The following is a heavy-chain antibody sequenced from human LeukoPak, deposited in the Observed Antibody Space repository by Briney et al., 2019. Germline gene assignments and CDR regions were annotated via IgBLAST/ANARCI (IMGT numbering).Heavy chain of an antibody. V-gene: IGHV1-2*04. CDR2: INPNSGGT. Sequence: GASVTVSCKASGYSFTGYCMHWVRQAPGQGLEWMGWINPNSGGTNYAQKFQGWVTMTRDTSISTAYMELSRLRSDDTAVYYCARLGASGYYYVGGYYFDYWGQGTLVTVSS. J-gene: IGHJ4*02. CDR3: ARLGASGYYYVGGYYFDY. CDR1: GYSFTGYC. D-gene: IGHD3-22*01.